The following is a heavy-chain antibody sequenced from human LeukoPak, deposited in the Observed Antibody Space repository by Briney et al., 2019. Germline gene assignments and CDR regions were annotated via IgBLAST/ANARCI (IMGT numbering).Heavy chain of an antibody. CDR1: GGSFSGYY. CDR3: ARGKSGSYYFFDY. Sequence: KPSETLSLTCAVYGGSFSGYYWSWIRQPPGKGLEWIGEVNHSGSTNYNPSLKSRVTISVGTSKNQFSLKLSSVTAADTAVYYCARGKSGSYYFFDYWGQGTLVTVSS. CDR2: VNHSGST. J-gene: IGHJ4*02. V-gene: IGHV4-34*01. D-gene: IGHD1-26*01.